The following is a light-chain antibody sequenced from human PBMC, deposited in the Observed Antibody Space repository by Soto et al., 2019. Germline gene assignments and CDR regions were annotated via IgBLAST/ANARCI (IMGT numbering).Light chain of an antibody. J-gene: IGLJ1*01. CDR3: CSYAGSTGYV. CDR2: EGS. Sequence: QSALTQPASVSGSPGQSITISCTGTSSDVGSYNLVSWYQQHPGKAPKLMIYEGSKRPSGVSNRFSGSKSGNTASLTISGLQSEDEADYYCCSYAGSTGYVFGTGTNLTVL. CDR1: SSDVGSYNL. V-gene: IGLV2-23*01.